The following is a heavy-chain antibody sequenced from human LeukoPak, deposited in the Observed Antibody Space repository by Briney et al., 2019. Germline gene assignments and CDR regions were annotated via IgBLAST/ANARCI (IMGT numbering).Heavy chain of an antibody. CDR1: GYTFPGYY. CDR3: ARVQRGGEWIDH. J-gene: IGHJ4*02. D-gene: IGHD3-10*01. Sequence: ASVKVSCKASGYTFPGYYMHWVRQSPGQGLEWMGWINPNSGGTNYAQKFQGRVTMTRDTSISTAYMELSRLRSDDTAVYYCARVQRGGEWIDHWGQGTLVTVSS. CDR2: INPNSGGT. V-gene: IGHV1-2*02.